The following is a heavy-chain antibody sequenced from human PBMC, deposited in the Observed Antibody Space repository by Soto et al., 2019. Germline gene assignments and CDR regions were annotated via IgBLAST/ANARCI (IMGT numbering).Heavy chain of an antibody. Sequence: QMQLVESGGGVVQPGRSLRLSCAASGFTFSSYGMHWVRQAPGKGLEWVAVIWYDGSNKYYADSVKGRFTISRDNSKNTLYLQMNSLRAEDTAVYYCARDDIAAAGSFDYWGQGTLVTVSS. V-gene: IGHV3-33*01. CDR1: GFTFSSYG. D-gene: IGHD6-13*01. CDR2: IWYDGSNK. J-gene: IGHJ4*02. CDR3: ARDDIAAAGSFDY.